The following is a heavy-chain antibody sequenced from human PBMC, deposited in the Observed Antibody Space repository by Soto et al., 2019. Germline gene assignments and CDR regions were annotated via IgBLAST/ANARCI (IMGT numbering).Heavy chain of an antibody. V-gene: IGHV3-23*01. CDR2: ISRSGRGSA. Sequence: SGGSLRLSCAASGFTFNSYVMTWVRQAPGEGLEWVSSISRSGRGSAYYADSVKGRFTISGDNSKNTLYLQMNSLRGEDTAMYYCAKETGQRGSSYGAYFDYWGQGTLVTVSS. J-gene: IGHJ4*02. CDR3: AKETGQRGSSYGAYFDY. CDR1: GFTFNSYV. D-gene: IGHD5-18*01.